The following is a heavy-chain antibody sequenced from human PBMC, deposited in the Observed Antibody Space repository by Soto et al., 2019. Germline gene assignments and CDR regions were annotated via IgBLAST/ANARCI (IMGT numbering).Heavy chain of an antibody. CDR2: ISYDGSNK. CDR1: GFTFSSYG. CDR3: EKDQRRYSSSFYDFDY. Sequence: GGSLRLSCAASGFTFSSYGMHWVRQAPGKGLEWVAVISYDGSNKYYADSVKGRFTISRDNSKNTLYLQMNSLRAEDTAVYYCEKDQRRYSSSFYDFDYWGQGTLVTYSS. V-gene: IGHV3-30*18. J-gene: IGHJ4*02. D-gene: IGHD6-13*01.